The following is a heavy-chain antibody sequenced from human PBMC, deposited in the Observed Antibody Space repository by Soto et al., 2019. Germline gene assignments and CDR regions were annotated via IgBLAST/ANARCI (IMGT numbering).Heavy chain of an antibody. CDR3: ARGPTGIAAAGNWDYYYYGMDV. J-gene: IGHJ6*02. V-gene: IGHV1-18*04. Sequence: QVQLVQSGAEVKKPGASVKVSCKASGYTFTSYGISWVRQSTGQGLEWMGWISAYNGNTNYAQKLKGRVTMTTDTSTSTAYMELRRLRSDDTAVYYCARGPTGIAAAGNWDYYYYGMDVWGQGTTVTVSS. D-gene: IGHD6-13*01. CDR2: ISAYNGNT. CDR1: GYTFTSYG.